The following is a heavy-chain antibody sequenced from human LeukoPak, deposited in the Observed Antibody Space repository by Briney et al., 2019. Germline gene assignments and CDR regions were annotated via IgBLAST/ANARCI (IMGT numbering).Heavy chain of an antibody. CDR2: IRSKAYGGTT. CDR3: TRGIVVVVAAIYYFDY. CDR1: GFAFGDYA. V-gene: IGHV3-49*03. Sequence: GGSLRLSCTASGFAFGDYAMSWFRQAPGKGLEWVGFIRSKAYGGTTGYAASVKGRFTISRDDSKSIAYLQMNSLKTEDTAVYYCTRGIVVVVAAIYYFDYWGQGTLVTVSS. D-gene: IGHD2-15*01. J-gene: IGHJ4*02.